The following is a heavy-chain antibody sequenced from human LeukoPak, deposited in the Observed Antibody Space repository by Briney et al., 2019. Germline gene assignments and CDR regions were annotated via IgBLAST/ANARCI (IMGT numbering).Heavy chain of an antibody. CDR1: GGTFSSYA. CDR2: IIPILGIA. D-gene: IGHD6-19*01. CDR3: ARHPIAVAALDGMDV. J-gene: IGHJ6*02. Sequence: SSVKLSCKASGGTFSSYAISWRRHPPAQGHEWMGRIIPILGIANYAQKFQGRVTITTDKATSTAYMELNSLRFEDTAVYYCARHPIAVAALDGMDVWGQGTTVTVSS. V-gene: IGHV1-69*04.